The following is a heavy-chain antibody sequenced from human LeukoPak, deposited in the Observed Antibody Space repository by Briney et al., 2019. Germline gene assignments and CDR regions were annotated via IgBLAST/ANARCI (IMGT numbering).Heavy chain of an antibody. V-gene: IGHV3-33*01. Sequence: PGRSLRLSCAASGFTLSSYGMHWVRQAPGKGLEWVAVIWYDGSNKYYADSVKGRFTISRDNSKNTLYLQMNSLRAEDTAVYYCARDYLDWYFDLWGRGTLVTVSS. CDR1: GFTLSSYG. J-gene: IGHJ2*01. CDR2: IWYDGSNK. CDR3: ARDYLDWYFDL.